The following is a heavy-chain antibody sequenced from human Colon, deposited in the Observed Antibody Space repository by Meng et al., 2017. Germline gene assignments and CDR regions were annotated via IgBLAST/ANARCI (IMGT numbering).Heavy chain of an antibody. V-gene: IGHV4-34*01. D-gene: IGHD6-19*01. Sequence: QGHLQQGGAGCLEPSEALPLPCAVYGGSVSGYYWRWIRQPPGKGLEWIGEINHSGSTNYNPSLKSRVTISVDTPKNQFSLKLSSVTAADTAVYYCARERLSSGWYGGRWFDPWGQGTLVTVSS. CDR3: ARERLSSGWYGGRWFDP. J-gene: IGHJ5*02. CDR2: INHSGST. CDR1: GGSVSGYY.